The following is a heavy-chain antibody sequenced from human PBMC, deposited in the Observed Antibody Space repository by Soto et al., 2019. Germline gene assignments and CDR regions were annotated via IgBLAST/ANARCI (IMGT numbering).Heavy chain of an antibody. V-gene: IGHV3-23*01. Sequence: GGSLRLSCAASGFTFSSYAMSWVRQAPGKGLEWVSAISGSGGSTYYADSVKGRFTISRDKSKNTLYLQMNSLRAEDTAVYYCANALFDWKGEIDDWGQGTLVTVSS. CDR2: ISGSGGST. D-gene: IGHD1-1*01. CDR1: GFTFSSYA. CDR3: ANALFDWKGEIDD. J-gene: IGHJ4*02.